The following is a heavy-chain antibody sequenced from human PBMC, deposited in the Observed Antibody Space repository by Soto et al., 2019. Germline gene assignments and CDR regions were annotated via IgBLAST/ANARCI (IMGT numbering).Heavy chain of an antibody. D-gene: IGHD3-10*01. J-gene: IGHJ6*02. CDR3: RRESHPSYYYGMDV. V-gene: IGHV4-34*01. Sequence: SETLSLTCAVYGGSFSGYYWSWIRQPPGKGLEWIGEINHSGSTNYNPSLKSRVTISVDTSKNQFSLKLSSVTAADMAVYYCRRESHPSYYYGMDVWGQGTTVTVSS. CDR1: GGSFSGYY. CDR2: INHSGST.